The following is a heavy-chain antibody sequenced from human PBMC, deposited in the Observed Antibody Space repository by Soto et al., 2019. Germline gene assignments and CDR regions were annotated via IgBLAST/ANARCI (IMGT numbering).Heavy chain of an antibody. CDR2: INAGNGNT. CDR3: ASGPGGPDGPGDY. V-gene: IGHV1-3*01. D-gene: IGHD2-15*01. CDR1: GYTFTSYA. J-gene: IGHJ4*02. Sequence: QVQLVQSGAEVKKPGASVKVSCKASGYTFTSYAMHWVRQAPGQRLEWMGWINAGNGNTKYSQKFQGRVTITRDTPASTAYMELCSLRSEDTAVYYCASGPGGPDGPGDYWGQGTLVTVSS.